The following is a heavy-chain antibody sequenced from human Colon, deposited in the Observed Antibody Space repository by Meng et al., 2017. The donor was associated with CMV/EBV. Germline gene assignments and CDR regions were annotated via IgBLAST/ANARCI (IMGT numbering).Heavy chain of an antibody. Sequence: KSSGYIFTNYGITWVRQAPGQGLEWMGWISAYNGNTNYAQKFQGRVTMTTDTSTSTAYMELRSLRSDDTAVYYCARAAGSSWYEPFDYWGHGTLFTFSS. J-gene: IGHJ4*01. CDR2: ISAYNGNT. CDR1: GYIFTNYG. V-gene: IGHV1-18*01. D-gene: IGHD6-13*01. CDR3: ARAAGSSWYEPFDY.